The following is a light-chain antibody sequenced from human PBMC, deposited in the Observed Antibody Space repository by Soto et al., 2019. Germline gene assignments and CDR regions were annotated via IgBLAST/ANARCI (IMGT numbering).Light chain of an antibody. Sequence: EIVLTQSPATLSLSPGERATLSCRASQSISSYLAWYQQKPGQAPRLLIYDASKRATGIPARFSGSGSGTDFTLTISSLEPEDFATYYCQQSFSTPYTFGQGTELEI. CDR2: DAS. V-gene: IGKV3-11*01. J-gene: IGKJ2*01. CDR1: QSISSY. CDR3: QQSFSTPYT.